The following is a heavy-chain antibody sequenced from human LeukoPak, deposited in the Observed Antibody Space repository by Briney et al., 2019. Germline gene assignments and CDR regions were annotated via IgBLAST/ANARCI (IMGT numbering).Heavy chain of an antibody. CDR2: IIPIFGTA. V-gene: IGHV1-69*01. CDR1: GGTFSSYA. Sequence: GSSVKVSCKASGGTFSSYAISWVRQAPGQGLEWMGGIIPIFGTANYAQKFQGRVTITADESTSTAYMELSSLRSEDTAVYYCARGTSSWYTQYYFDYWGQGTLVTVSS. D-gene: IGHD6-13*01. CDR3: ARGTSSWYTQYYFDY. J-gene: IGHJ4*02.